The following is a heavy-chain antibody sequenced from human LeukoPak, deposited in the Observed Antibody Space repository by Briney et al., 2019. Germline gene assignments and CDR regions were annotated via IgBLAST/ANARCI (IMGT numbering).Heavy chain of an antibody. V-gene: IGHV3-23*01. Sequence: GGSLRLSCAASGFTFSSYAMSWVRQAPGKGLEWVSTISGSGGSTYYADSVKGRFTISRDNSKNTLYLQMNSLRAEDTAVYYCAKTPMVRGVIFDYWGQGTLVTVSS. CDR2: ISGSGGST. CDR3: AKTPMVRGVIFDY. CDR1: GFTFSSYA. J-gene: IGHJ4*02. D-gene: IGHD3-10*01.